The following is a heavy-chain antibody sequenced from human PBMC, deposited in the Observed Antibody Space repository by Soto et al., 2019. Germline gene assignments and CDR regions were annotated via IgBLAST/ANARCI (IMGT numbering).Heavy chain of an antibody. CDR2: ISYDGSNK. CDR1: GFTFSSYG. CDR3: AKGWRYSIQKIPDY. J-gene: IGHJ4*02. V-gene: IGHV3-30*18. D-gene: IGHD6-13*01. Sequence: GGSLRLSCAASGFTFSSYGMHWVRQAPGKGLEWVAVISYDGSNKYYADSVKGRFTISRDNSKNTLYLQMNSLRAEDTAVYYCAKGWRYSIQKIPDYWGQGTLVTVSS.